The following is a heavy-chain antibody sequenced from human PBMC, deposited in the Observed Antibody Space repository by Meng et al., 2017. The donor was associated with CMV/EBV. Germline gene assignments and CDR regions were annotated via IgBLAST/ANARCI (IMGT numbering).Heavy chain of an antibody. CDR1: GYTFTGYY. CDR2: INPNSGGT. V-gene: IGHV1-2*02. Sequence: ASVKVSCKASGYTFTGYYMHWVRQAPVQGLEWMGWINPNSGGTNYAQKFQGRVTMTRDTSISTAYMELSRLRSDDTAVYYCASHVYSSSWYTHYYYYYGMDVWGQGTTVTVSS. CDR3: ASHVYSSSWYTHYYYYYGMDV. D-gene: IGHD6-13*01. J-gene: IGHJ6*02.